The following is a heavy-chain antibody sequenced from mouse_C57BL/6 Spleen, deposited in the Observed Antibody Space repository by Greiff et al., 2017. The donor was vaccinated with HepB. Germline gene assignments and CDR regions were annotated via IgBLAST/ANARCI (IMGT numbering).Heavy chain of an antibody. J-gene: IGHJ4*01. CDR1: GYSFTDYN. V-gene: IGHV1-39*01. Sequence: LVKPGASVKISCKASGYSFTDYNMNWVKQSNGKSLEWIGVINPNYGTTSYNQKFKGKATLTVDQSSSTAYMQLNSLTSEDSAVYYCARSYYGSSPVYYAMDYWGQGTSVTVSS. CDR2: INPNYGTT. D-gene: IGHD1-1*01. CDR3: ARSYYGSSPVYYAMDY.